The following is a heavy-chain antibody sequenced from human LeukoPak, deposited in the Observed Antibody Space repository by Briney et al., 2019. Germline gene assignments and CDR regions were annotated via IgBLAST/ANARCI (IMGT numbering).Heavy chain of an antibody. CDR2: INPSGGST. Sequence: GASVKVSCKASGYTFTSYYMHWVRQAPGQGLEWMGIINPSGGSTSYAQKFQGRVTMTRDTSTSTVYMELSSLRSEDTAVYYCARASSLFYYDSSGYQFDYWGQGHLVPVSS. J-gene: IGHJ4*02. CDR1: GYTFTSYY. CDR3: ARASSLFYYDSSGYQFDY. V-gene: IGHV1-46*01. D-gene: IGHD3-22*01.